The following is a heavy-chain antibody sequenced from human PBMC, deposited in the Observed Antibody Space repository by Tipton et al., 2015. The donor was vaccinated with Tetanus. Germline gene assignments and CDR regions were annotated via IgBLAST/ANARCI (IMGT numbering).Heavy chain of an antibody. D-gene: IGHD7-27*01. Sequence: TLSLTCTVSGGSISSSSYYWGWIRQPPGKGLEWIGEITHSGSTNYNPPLKSRVAISVDTSKNQFSLKLSSVTAADTAVYYCARGGATGDCAFDIWGQGTMVTVSS. CDR3: ARGGATGDCAFDI. J-gene: IGHJ3*02. CDR1: GGSISSSSYY. V-gene: IGHV4-39*07. CDR2: ITHSGST.